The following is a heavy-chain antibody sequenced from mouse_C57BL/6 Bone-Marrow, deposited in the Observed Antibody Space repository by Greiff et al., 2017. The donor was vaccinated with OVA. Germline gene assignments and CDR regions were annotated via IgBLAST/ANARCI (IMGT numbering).Heavy chain of an antibody. D-gene: IGHD4-1*01. V-gene: IGHV1-61*01. CDR1: GYTFTSYW. Sequence: QLQQPGAELVRPGSSVKLSCKASGYTFTSYWMDWVKQRPGQGLEWIGNIYPSDSETHYNQKFKDKATLTVDKSSSTAYMQLSSLTSEDSAVYYCARDSGRGYFDYWGQGTTLTVSS. J-gene: IGHJ2*01. CDR3: ARDSGRGYFDY. CDR2: IYPSDSET.